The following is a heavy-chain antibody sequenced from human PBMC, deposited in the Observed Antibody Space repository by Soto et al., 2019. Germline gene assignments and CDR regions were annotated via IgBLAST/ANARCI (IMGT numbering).Heavy chain of an antibody. V-gene: IGHV1-58*01. J-gene: IGHJ5*02. CDR3: AALGVKFDR. Sequence: SVKVSCKASGFTFPSSAVQWVRQARGQRLEWIGWIGVGSGNRHYAQQFQERVTITRDMSTNTAYMELSSLRSEDTAVYYCAALGVKFDRWGQGTLVTVSS. CDR2: IGVGSGNR. CDR1: GFTFPSSA. D-gene: IGHD2-8*01.